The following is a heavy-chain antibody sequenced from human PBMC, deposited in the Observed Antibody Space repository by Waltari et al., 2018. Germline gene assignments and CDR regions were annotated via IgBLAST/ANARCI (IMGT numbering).Heavy chain of an antibody. CDR1: GFTFSDYS. CDR2: ISSVSSFL. V-gene: IGHV3-21*01. Sequence: EVQLVESGGGLVKPGGSLRLSCAASGFTFSDYSMNWVRQAPGKGLEWVSSISSVSSFLYYADSLKGRFTISRDNAKNSLYLQMNSLRAEDTAVYYCAREGPWGGLGMDVWGQGTTVIVSS. D-gene: IGHD3-16*01. J-gene: IGHJ6*02. CDR3: AREGPWGGLGMDV.